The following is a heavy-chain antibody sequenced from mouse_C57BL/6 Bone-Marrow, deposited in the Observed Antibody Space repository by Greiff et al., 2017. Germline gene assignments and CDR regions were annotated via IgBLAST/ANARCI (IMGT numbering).Heavy chain of an antibody. D-gene: IGHD1-1*01. J-gene: IGHJ2*01. CDR2: IDPEDGET. Sequence: VQLQQSGAELVKPGASVKLSCTASGFNIKDYYMHWVKQRTEQGLEWIGRIDPEDGETKYAPKFQGKATITADTSSNTAYLQRSSLTSEDTAVYYWARRITTGVAGRYYFDGWGQGTTLTVSS. V-gene: IGHV14-2*01. CDR1: GFNIKDYY. CDR3: ARRITTGVAGRYYFDG.